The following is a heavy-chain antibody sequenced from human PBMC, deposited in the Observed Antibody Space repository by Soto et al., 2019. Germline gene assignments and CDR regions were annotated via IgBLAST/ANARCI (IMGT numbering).Heavy chain of an antibody. J-gene: IGHJ4*02. CDR3: AKASGWFGAFDY. D-gene: IGHD3-10*01. CDR1: GFTFSSYA. Sequence: EVQLLESGGGLVQPGGSLRLSCAASGFTFSSYAMSWVRQAPGKGLEWVSAISGSGGSTYYADSVKGRFTISRDNSKNTLYLTMNSLRAEDTAVYYCAKASGWFGAFDYWGQGTLVTVSS. CDR2: ISGSGGST. V-gene: IGHV3-23*01.